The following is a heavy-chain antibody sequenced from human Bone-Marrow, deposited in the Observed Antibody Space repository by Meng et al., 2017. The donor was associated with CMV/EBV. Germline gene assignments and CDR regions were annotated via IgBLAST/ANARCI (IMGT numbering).Heavy chain of an antibody. CDR3: AREAYKYPY. Sequence: GGSLRLSCAASGFTFSRYALHWVRQAPGKGLEWVANIKQDGSEKYYLDSVKGRFTISRDNAKNSLYLQMNSLRAEDTAIYYCAREAYKYPYWGQGTLVTVSS. J-gene: IGHJ4*02. CDR2: IKQDGSEK. CDR1: GFTFSRYA. V-gene: IGHV3-7*01. D-gene: IGHD1-14*01.